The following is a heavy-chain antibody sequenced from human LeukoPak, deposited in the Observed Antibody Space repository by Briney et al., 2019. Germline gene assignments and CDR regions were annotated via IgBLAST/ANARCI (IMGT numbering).Heavy chain of an antibody. D-gene: IGHD1-26*01. CDR1: GYTFTSYD. Sequence: ASVKVSCKASGYTFTSYDINWVRQATGQGLEWMGWMNPNSGNTGYAQRFQGRVTITRNTSISTAYMELSSLRSEDTAVYYCARGGRLGQEWELLFSRGDYFDYWGQGTLVTVSS. CDR3: ARGGRLGQEWELLFSRGDYFDY. V-gene: IGHV1-8*03. J-gene: IGHJ4*02. CDR2: MNPNSGNT.